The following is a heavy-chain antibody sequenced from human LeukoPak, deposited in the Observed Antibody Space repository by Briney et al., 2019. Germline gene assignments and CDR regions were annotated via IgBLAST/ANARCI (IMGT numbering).Heavy chain of an antibody. D-gene: IGHD5-12*01. J-gene: IGHJ6*03. Sequence: SETLSLTCTVSGGSISSSSYYWGWIRQPPGKGLEWIGSIYYSGSTYYNPSLKSRVTISVDTSKNQFSLKLSSVTAADTAVYYCAGRIWSEGYNNYYYMDVWGKGTTVTVSS. CDR2: IYYSGST. CDR3: AGRIWSEGYNNYYYMDV. V-gene: IGHV4-39*07. CDR1: GGSISSSSYY.